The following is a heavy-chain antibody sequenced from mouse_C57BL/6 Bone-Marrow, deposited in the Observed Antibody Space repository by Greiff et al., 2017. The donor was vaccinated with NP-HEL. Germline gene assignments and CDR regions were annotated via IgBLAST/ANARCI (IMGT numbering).Heavy chain of an antibody. CDR1: GYTFTSYT. Sequence: VNVVESGAELARPGASVKMSCKASGYTFTSYTMHWVKQRPGQGLEWIGYINPSSGYTKYNQKFKDKATLTADKSSSTAYMQLSSLTSEDSAVYYCARQRGKGWFAYWGQGTLVTVSA. D-gene: IGHD2-1*01. V-gene: IGHV1-4*01. CDR2: INPSSGYT. J-gene: IGHJ3*01. CDR3: ARQRGKGWFAY.